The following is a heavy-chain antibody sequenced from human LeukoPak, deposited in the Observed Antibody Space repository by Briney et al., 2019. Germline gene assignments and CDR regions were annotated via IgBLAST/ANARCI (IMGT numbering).Heavy chain of an antibody. V-gene: IGHV4-4*09. CDR2: IYTSGST. CDR3: ARLYGYSYGYYYYYYMDV. D-gene: IGHD5-18*01. J-gene: IGHJ6*03. Sequence: SETLSLTCTVSGGSISSYYWSWIRQPPGKGLEWIGYIYTSGSTNYNPSLKSRVTISVDTSKNQFSLKLGSVTAADTAVYYCARLYGYSYGYYYYYYMDVWGKGTTVTVSS. CDR1: GGSISSYY.